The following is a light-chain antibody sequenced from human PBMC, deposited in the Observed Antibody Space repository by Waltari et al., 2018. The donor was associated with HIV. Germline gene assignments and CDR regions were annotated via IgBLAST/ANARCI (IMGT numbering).Light chain of an antibody. J-gene: IGKJ5*01. Sequence: EIVLTQSPGTLSLSPGERATLSCRASQIFSSTYLAWYQQKPGQAPRLLIHGASSRATGLPDSFSGRGSGTDFTLTISRLDPEDFAVYYFHQYSSSPITFGQGTRLEIK. CDR3: HQYSSSPIT. CDR1: QIFSSTY. V-gene: IGKV3-20*01. CDR2: GAS.